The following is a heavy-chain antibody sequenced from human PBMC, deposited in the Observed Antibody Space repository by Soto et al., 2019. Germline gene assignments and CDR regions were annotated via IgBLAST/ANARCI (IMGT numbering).Heavy chain of an antibody. J-gene: IGHJ4*01. Sequence: GGSLRLSCAASGFTFSNAWINWVRQAPGKGLEWVGRIKSKTDGGTTDYAEPVKGRFAISRDDSNNMVYLQMNSLKIEDTAVYYCTTDSCSTIIIVRFDDWGHGTLVTVSS. CDR3: TTDSCSTIIIVRFDD. V-gene: IGHV3-15*07. D-gene: IGHD3-22*01. CDR1: GFTFSNAW. CDR2: IKSKTDGGTT.